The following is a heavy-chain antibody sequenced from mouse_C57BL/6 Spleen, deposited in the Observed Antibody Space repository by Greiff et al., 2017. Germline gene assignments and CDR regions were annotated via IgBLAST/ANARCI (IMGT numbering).Heavy chain of an antibody. CDR1: GYSITSGYD. D-gene: IGHD3-3*01. Sequence: EVKVVESGPGMVKPSQSLSLTCTVTGYSITSGYDWHWIRHFPGNKLEWMGYISYSGSTNYNPSLKSRISITHDTSKNHFFLKLNSVTTEDTATYYCARERDQGYFDYWGQGTTLTVSS. J-gene: IGHJ2*01. V-gene: IGHV3-1*01. CDR3: ARERDQGYFDY. CDR2: ISYSGST.